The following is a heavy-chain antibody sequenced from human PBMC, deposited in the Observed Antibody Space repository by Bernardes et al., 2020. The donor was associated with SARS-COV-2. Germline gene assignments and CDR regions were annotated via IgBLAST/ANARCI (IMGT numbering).Heavy chain of an antibody. CDR2: LYYSGHT. CDR3: ARDALGSITIFGVVTRHGMDV. Sequence: TLSLTCTVSGGSISSGHYYWSWIRQPPGKGLEWIGYLYYSGHTHYNPSLKSRVTITVDTSKNQFSLKLSSVTAADTAVYYWARDALGSITIFGVVTRHGMDVWGQGTTVTVSS. V-gene: IGHV4-30-4*01. J-gene: IGHJ6*02. CDR1: GGSISSGHYY. D-gene: IGHD3-3*01.